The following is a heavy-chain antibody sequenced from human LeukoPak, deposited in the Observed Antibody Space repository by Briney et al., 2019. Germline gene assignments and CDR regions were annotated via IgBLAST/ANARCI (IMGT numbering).Heavy chain of an antibody. J-gene: IGHJ4*02. Sequence: SETLSLTCTVSGGSISSGGYYWSWIRQHPGKGLEWIGYIYYSGSTYYSPSLKSRVTISVDTSKNQFSLKLSSVTAADTAVYYCARVPKSLGITIFGVAFDYWGQGTLVTVSS. V-gene: IGHV4-31*03. CDR3: ARVPKSLGITIFGVAFDY. CDR1: GGSISSGGYY. D-gene: IGHD3-3*01. CDR2: IYYSGST.